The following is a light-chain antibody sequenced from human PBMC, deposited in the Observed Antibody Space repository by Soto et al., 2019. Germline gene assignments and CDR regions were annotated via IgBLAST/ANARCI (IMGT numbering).Light chain of an antibody. CDR2: WAS. CDR1: QSVLHSSNNKNS. J-gene: IGKJ2*01. Sequence: DIVMTQSPDSLAVSLGERATINCKSSQSVLHSSNNKNSLAWYQQRPGQPPRLLIYWASTRDPGVPDRFSGSGSGNNFTLTLRSLQAADLAVYYWQTYLSSPYPFGQGTKLEIK. CDR3: QTYLSSPYP. V-gene: IGKV4-1*01.